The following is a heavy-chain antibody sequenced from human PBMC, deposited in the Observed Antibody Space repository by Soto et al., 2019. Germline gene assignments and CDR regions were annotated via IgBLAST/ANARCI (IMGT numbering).Heavy chain of an antibody. CDR1: GDSISSSSYY. D-gene: IGHD2-2*01. Sequence: QLQLQESGPGLVKSSETLSLTCSVSGDSISSSSYYWGWIRQSPGEGLEWIGNIHNNGGTQYNPSPGSPSPHLGGTAPNPFPLGVESGAGGGPAVYLFASPLCPGEIDHWGQGSLVTVSS. CDR3: ASPLCPGEIDH. J-gene: IGHJ4*02. V-gene: IGHV4-39*07. CDR2: IHNNGGT.